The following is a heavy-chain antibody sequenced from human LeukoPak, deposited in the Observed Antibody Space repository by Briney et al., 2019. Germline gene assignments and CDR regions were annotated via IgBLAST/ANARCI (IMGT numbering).Heavy chain of an antibody. V-gene: IGHV3-74*01. CDR2: ISSDGSTT. Sequence: GGSLRLSCAASGFTFSNYWMHWVRQAPGKGLVWVSHISSDGSTTTYADSVKGRFTISRDNSKNTLYLQMNSLRAEDTAVYYCAKFSASNYYDSSGYVGGYWGQGTLVTVSS. CDR1: GFTFSNYW. D-gene: IGHD3-22*01. CDR3: AKFSASNYYDSSGYVGGY. J-gene: IGHJ4*02.